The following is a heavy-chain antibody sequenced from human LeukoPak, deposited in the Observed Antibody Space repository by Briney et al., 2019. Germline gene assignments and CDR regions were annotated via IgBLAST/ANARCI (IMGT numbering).Heavy chain of an antibody. CDR1: GFTFNTYT. V-gene: IGHV3-48*01. CDR2: ISSSSTTI. Sequence: GSLRLSCAASGFTFNTYTMNWVRQAPGKGLEWASYISSSSTTIFYADSVKGRFTTSRDNAKNSLYLQMNSLRAEDTAVYYCARDPPYYYYMDVWGTGTTVTVSS. J-gene: IGHJ6*03. CDR3: ARDPPYYYYMDV.